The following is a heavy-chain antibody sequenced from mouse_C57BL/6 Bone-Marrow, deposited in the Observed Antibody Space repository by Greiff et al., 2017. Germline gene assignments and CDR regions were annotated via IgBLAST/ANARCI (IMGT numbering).Heavy chain of an antibody. CDR3: ARWGVYYGSSSYWYFDV. V-gene: IGHV1-80*01. CDR1: GYAFSSYW. J-gene: IGHJ1*03. Sequence: QVQLQQSGAELVKPGASVKISCKASGYAFSSYWMNCVKQRPGKGLEWIGQIYPGDGDTNYNGKFKGKATLTADKSSSTAYMQLSSLTSEYSAVYCCARWGVYYGSSSYWYFDVWGTGTTVTVSS. CDR2: IYPGDGDT. D-gene: IGHD1-1*01.